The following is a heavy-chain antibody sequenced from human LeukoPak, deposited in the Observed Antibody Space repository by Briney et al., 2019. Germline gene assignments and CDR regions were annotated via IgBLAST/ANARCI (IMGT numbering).Heavy chain of an antibody. J-gene: IGHJ4*02. V-gene: IGHV3-74*01. D-gene: IGHD4/OR15-4a*01. CDR1: GFTFSNYW. CDR2: ISTDGKST. Sequence: GGSLRLSCVASGFTFSNYWMLWVRQAPGKGLMWVSLISTDGKSTRYAESVKGRFTISRDNSKNTLYLQMNSLRAEDTAVYYCAKEDYGLFDYWGQGTLVTVSS. CDR3: AKEDYGLFDY.